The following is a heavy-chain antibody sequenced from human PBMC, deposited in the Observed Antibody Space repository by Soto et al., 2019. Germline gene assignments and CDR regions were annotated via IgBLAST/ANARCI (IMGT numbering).Heavy chain of an antibody. J-gene: IGHJ6*02. CDR3: AKDLYDFWSGYYTASTYYYYGMDV. V-gene: IGHV3-30*18. CDR2: ISHDGSNK. CDR1: GFTFSSYG. D-gene: IGHD3-3*01. Sequence: GGSLRLSCAASGFTFSSYGMHWVRQAPGKGLEWVAVISHDGSNKYYADSVKGRFTISRDNSKNTLYLQMNSLRAEDTAVYYCAKDLYDFWSGYYTASTYYYYGMDVWGQGTTVTVSS.